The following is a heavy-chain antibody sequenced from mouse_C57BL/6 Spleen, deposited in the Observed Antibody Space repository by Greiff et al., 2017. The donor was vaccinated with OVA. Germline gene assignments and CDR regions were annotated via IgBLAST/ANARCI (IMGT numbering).Heavy chain of an antibody. CDR1: GYTFTSYW. J-gene: IGHJ4*01. V-gene: IGHV1-69*01. CDR3: ARFTYGSSYDYAMDY. Sequence: QVHVKQPGAELVMPGASVKLSCKASGYTFTSYWMHWVKQRPGQGLEWIGEIDPSDSYTNYNQKFKGKSTLTVDKSSSTAYMQLSSLTSEDSAVYYCARFTYGSSYDYAMDYWGQGTSVTVSS. CDR2: IDPSDSYT. D-gene: IGHD1-1*01.